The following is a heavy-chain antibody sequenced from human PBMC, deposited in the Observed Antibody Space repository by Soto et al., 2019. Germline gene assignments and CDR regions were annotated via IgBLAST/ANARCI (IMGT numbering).Heavy chain of an antibody. D-gene: IGHD1-7*01. CDR3: ARESGDSWDYEAY. V-gene: IGHV4-4*07. CDR2: IYTSGNT. Sequence: QVQLQESGPGLVKPLETLSLTCTVSGGSISSYHWSWIRQSAGKGLEWIGRIYTSGNTHYNPSLNSKVNVSIDTSKNQFFLTVNSVTAADSAVYYCARESGDSWDYEAYWGQGTPVTVSP. CDR1: GGSISSYH. J-gene: IGHJ4*02.